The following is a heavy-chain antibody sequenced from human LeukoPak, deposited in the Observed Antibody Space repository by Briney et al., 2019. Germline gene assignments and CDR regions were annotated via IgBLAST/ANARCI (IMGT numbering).Heavy chain of an antibody. V-gene: IGHV1-18*01. D-gene: IGHD6-19*01. CDR2: FSVYNGNT. Sequence: GASVKVSGKASGNTFTSNGISWVRKAPGQGLEGRGGFSVYNGNTNYAQKLQGRVTMTTDTSTSTAYMELRSLRSDDTAVYYCARTPGYSSGRGKNWFDPWGQGTLVTVSP. CDR3: ARTPGYSSGRGKNWFDP. CDR1: GNTFTSNG. J-gene: IGHJ5*02.